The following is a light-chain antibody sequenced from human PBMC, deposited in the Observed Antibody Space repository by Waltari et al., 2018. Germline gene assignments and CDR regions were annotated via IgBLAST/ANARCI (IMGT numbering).Light chain of an antibody. CDR3: QQRSAWPYT. J-gene: IGKJ2*01. CDR2: HAS. CDR1: QSVSSY. Sequence: EIVLTQSPATLSLSPGERATLPCRASQSVSSYLAWYQQKPGQAPRLLIYHASNRATGIPARFSGSGSGTDFTLTISSLEPEDFAVYYCQQRSAWPYTFGQGTKLEIK. V-gene: IGKV3-11*01.